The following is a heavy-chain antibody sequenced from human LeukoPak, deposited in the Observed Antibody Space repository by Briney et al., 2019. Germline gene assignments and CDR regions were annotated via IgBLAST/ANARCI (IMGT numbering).Heavy chain of an antibody. V-gene: IGHV3-9*03. Sequence: PGRSLRLSCAASGFTFDDYAMHWVRQAPGKGLEWVSGISWNSGSIGYADSVKGRFTISRDNAKNSLYLQMNSLRAEDMALYYCAKGYSGSYSYSSFDYWGQGTLVTVSS. D-gene: IGHD1-26*01. J-gene: IGHJ4*02. CDR1: GFTFDDYA. CDR2: ISWNSGSI. CDR3: AKGYSGSYSYSSFDY.